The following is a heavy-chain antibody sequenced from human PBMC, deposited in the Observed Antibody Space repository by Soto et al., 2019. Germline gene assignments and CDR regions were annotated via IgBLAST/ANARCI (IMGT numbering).Heavy chain of an antibody. Sequence: EVQLLESGGGLVQPGGSLRLSCAASGFTFSHYAMSWVRQAPGKGLQWVSTIFGSGAPTHYADSVKGRFGISRDNSNNMLFLEMNSLKDEDTAVYYWTREAYSWGFAFDLWGQGTRVAVSS. D-gene: IGHD1-26*01. CDR1: GFTFSHYA. J-gene: IGHJ3*01. CDR2: IFGSGAPT. CDR3: TREAYSWGFAFDL. V-gene: IGHV3-23*01.